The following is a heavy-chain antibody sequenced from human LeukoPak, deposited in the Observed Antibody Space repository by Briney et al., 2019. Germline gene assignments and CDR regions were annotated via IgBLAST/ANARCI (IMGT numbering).Heavy chain of an antibody. D-gene: IGHD3-22*01. CDR3: ARSYDSSGQIDY. Sequence: ASVKVSCKASGGTLSSYAISWVRQAPGQGLEWMGGIIPIFGTANYAQKFQGRVTITTDESTSTAYMELSSLRSEDTAVYYCARSYDSSGQIDYWGQGTLVTVSS. J-gene: IGHJ4*02. CDR2: IIPIFGTA. CDR1: GGTLSSYA. V-gene: IGHV1-69*05.